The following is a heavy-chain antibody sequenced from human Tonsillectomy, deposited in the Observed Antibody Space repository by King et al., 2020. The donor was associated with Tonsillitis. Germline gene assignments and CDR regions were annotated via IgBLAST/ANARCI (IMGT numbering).Heavy chain of an antibody. CDR2: IYYSGRT. D-gene: IGHD6-13*01. V-gene: IGHV4-31*03. CDR1: GGSISSGAYY. CDR3: ARVIAAALYLDY. Sequence: VQLQESGPGLVKPSQTLSLTCTVSGGSISSGAYYWSWIRQHPGKGLEWIGNIYYSGRTYYNPSLKSRLTISVDTSNNQFSLKLSSVTAADTAVYYCARVIAAALYLDYWGQGTLVTVSS. J-gene: IGHJ4*02.